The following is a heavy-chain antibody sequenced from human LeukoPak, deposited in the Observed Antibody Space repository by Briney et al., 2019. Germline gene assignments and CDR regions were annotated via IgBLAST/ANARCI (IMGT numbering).Heavy chain of an antibody. D-gene: IGHD5-24*01. J-gene: IGHJ2*01. CDR2: IRSKSYRETT. CDR1: GFPIDEYA. V-gene: IGHV3-49*04. Sequence: GGSLRLSCTASGFPIDEYAMTWVRQAPGRGLEWLGFIRSKSYRETTQDAASVRGRFTISRDDSKSVTYLQMDSLRIEDTAVYFCTRDRRDGYNAGYFDLWGRGTLVSVSS. CDR3: TRDRRDGYNAGYFDL.